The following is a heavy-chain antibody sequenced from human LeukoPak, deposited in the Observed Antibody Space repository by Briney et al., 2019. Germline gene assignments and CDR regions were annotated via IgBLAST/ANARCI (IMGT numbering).Heavy chain of an antibody. Sequence: GGSLRLSCAASGFPFSNAWMNWVRQAPGKGLEWVGRIKSKTDGGTTDCAAPVKGRFTISRDNSKNTLYPQMNSLRAEDTAVYYCARDQLELPDYWGQGTLVTVSS. CDR3: ARDQLELPDY. D-gene: IGHD1-7*01. CDR1: GFPFSNAW. CDR2: IKSKTDGGTT. J-gene: IGHJ4*02. V-gene: IGHV3-15*07.